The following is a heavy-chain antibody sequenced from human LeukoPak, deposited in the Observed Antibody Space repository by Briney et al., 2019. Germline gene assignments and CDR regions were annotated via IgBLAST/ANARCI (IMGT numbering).Heavy chain of an antibody. CDR1: GFTFSSYG. D-gene: IGHD6-19*01. V-gene: IGHV3-30*03. CDR3: ASGSSGWAYYYGMDV. CDR2: ISYDGSNK. J-gene: IGHJ6*02. Sequence: GGSLRLSCAASGFTFSSYGMHWVRQAPGKGLEWVAVISYDGSNKYYADSVKGRFTISRDNSKNTLYLQMNSLRAEDTAVYYCASGSSGWAYYYGMDVWGQGTTVTVSS.